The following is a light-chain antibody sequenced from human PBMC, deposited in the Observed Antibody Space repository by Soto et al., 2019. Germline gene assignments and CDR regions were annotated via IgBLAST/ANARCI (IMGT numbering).Light chain of an antibody. V-gene: IGKV3-15*01. Sequence: EIGMTQYTATLSVSPGERATLSCRASQSVSNNVAWYQQKPGQAPRLLILGASTRATGIPARFSGSGSGTEFTLSISSLQSEDFAVYYCKQYKEWPPFTFGQGRLLEI. CDR3: KQYKEWPPFT. CDR2: GAS. CDR1: QSVSNN. J-gene: IGKJ5*01.